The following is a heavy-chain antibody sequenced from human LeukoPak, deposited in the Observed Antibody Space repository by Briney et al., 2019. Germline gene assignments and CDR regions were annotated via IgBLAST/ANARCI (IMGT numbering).Heavy chain of an antibody. V-gene: IGHV4-61*02. J-gene: IGHJ6*03. CDR1: GGSISSGSYY. CDR3: AVSGSYQEDYYMDV. D-gene: IGHD1-26*01. Sequence: PSETLSLTCTVSGGSISSGSYYWSWIRQPAGKGLEWIGRIYTSGSTNYNPSLKSRVTMSVDTSKNQFSLKLSSVTAADTAVYYCAVSGSYQEDYYMDVWGKGTTVTISS. CDR2: IYTSGST.